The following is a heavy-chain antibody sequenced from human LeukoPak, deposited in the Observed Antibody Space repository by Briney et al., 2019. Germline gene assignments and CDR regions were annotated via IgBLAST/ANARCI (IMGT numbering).Heavy chain of an antibody. V-gene: IGHV1-8*02. CDR3: ARGPYGTGSHFDF. CDR2: MNPNSGDT. D-gene: IGHD3-10*01. CDR1: GSTFSSYD. Sequence: ASVKVSCKASGSTFSSYDINWVRQATGQGLEWMGWMNPNSGDTGYTQRFRGRVTMTRDTSISTAYMELSSLRSEDTAVYYCARGPYGTGSHFDFWGQGTLVTASS. J-gene: IGHJ4*02.